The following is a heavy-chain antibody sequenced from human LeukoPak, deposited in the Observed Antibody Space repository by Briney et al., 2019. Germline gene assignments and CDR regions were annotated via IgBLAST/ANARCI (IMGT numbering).Heavy chain of an antibody. D-gene: IGHD3-3*01. CDR1: GGSISSGGYS. V-gene: IGHV4-30-2*01. CDR3: AREVAHYDFWSGYRANGMDV. J-gene: IGHJ6*02. CDR2: IYHSGST. Sequence: PSQTLSLTCAVSGGSISSGGYSWSWIRQPPGKGLEWIGYIYHSGSTYYNPSLKSRVTISVDRSKNQFSLKLSSVTAADTAVYYCAREVAHYDFWSGYRANGMDVWGQGTTVTVSS.